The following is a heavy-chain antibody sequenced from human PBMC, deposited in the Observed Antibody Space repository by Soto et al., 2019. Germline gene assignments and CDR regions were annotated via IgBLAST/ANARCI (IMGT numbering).Heavy chain of an antibody. V-gene: IGHV5-51*01. D-gene: IGHD2-15*01. CDR3: ARGYCSGGSCYPHGPSAMYAFDI. J-gene: IGHJ3*02. CDR1: GYSFTSYW. CDR2: IYPGDSDT. Sequence: PGESLKISCKGSGYSFTSYWIGWLRQMPGKGLEWMGIIYPGDSDTRYSPSFQGQVTISADKSISTAYLQWSSLKASDTAMYYCARGYCSGGSCYPHGPSAMYAFDIWGQGTMVTVSS.